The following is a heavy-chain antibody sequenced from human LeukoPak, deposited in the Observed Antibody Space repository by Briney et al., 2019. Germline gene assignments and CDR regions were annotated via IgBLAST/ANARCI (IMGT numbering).Heavy chain of an antibody. CDR2: IGSSSSYI. CDR3: ARDESYGDYPSPYYGMDV. V-gene: IGHV3-21*01. CDR1: GFTFSSYS. Sequence: GGSLRLSCAASGFTFSSYSMNWVRQAPGKGLEWVSSIGSSSSYIYYADSVKGRFTISRDNAKDSLYLQMNSLRAEDTAVYYCARDESYGDYPSPYYGMDVWGQGTTVTVSS. D-gene: IGHD4-17*01. J-gene: IGHJ6*02.